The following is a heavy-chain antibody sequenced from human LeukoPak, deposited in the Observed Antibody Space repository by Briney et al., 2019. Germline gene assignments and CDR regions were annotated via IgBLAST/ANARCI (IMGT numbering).Heavy chain of an antibody. V-gene: IGHV4-59*01. CDR2: IFYSGST. CDR1: GGSISSYY. CDR3: ARDQNRAFDI. Sequence: SETLSLTCTLSGGSISSYYWSWIGQPPGQGLEWIGYIFYSGSTNYNPSLKSRVTISVDTSKNQFSLKLSSVTAADTAVYYCARDQNRAFDIWGQGTMVTVSS. J-gene: IGHJ3*02.